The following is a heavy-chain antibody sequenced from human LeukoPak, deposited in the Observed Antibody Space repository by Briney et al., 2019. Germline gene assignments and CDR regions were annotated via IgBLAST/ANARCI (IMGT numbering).Heavy chain of an antibody. D-gene: IGHD4-17*01. CDR1: GFTFCDYA. J-gene: IGHJ4*02. CDR3: TRDRYDYGDYVPPDY. CDR2: IRSKAYGGTT. Sequence: GGSLRLSCTASGFTFCDYAVSWFRQAPGKGREWVGFIRSKAYGGTTEYAASVKGRFTISRDDSKSIAYLQMNSLKTEDTAVYYCTRDRYDYGDYVPPDYWGQGTLVTVSS. V-gene: IGHV3-49*03.